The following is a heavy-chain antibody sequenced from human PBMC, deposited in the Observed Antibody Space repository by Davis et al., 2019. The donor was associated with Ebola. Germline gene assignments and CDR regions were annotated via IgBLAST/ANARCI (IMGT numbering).Heavy chain of an antibody. Sequence: GESLNISCKGSGYSFANYWIGWVRQMPGKGLEWMGSIYPGDSETSYSPSFQGQVTISADKSISTAYLQWSSLKASDTAMYYCARLTSYYDILTGFDIWGQGTMVTVSS. D-gene: IGHD3-9*01. V-gene: IGHV5-51*01. CDR2: IYPGDSET. CDR3: ARLTSYYDILTGFDI. J-gene: IGHJ3*02. CDR1: GYSFANYW.